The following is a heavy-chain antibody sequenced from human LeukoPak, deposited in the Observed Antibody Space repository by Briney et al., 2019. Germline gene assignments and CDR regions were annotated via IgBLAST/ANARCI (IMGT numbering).Heavy chain of an antibody. V-gene: IGHV3-11*04. CDR1: GFTFSDYY. CDR2: ISSSGSTI. J-gene: IGHJ4*02. D-gene: IGHD3-3*01. CDR3: ARDIAGYDFWSGYYFDY. Sequence: GGSLRLSCAASGFTFSDYYMSWIRQAPGQGLEWVSSISSSGSTIYYADSVKGRFTISRDNAKNSLYLQMNSLRGEDTAMYYCARDIAGYDFWSGYYFDYWGQGTLVTVSS.